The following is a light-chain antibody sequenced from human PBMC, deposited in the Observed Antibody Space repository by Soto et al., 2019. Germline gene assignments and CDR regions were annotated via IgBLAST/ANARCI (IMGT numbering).Light chain of an antibody. V-gene: IGKV3-15*01. Sequence: EIVMTQSPATLSVFPGERATLFCRASQSISSNLAWYQQKAGQAPRLLIYGTSTRATGIPARFSGSGSGTEFTLTISSLQSEDSAVYYCQQYNNWPPLSFGGGTKVEIK. J-gene: IGKJ4*01. CDR1: QSISSN. CDR3: QQYNNWPPLS. CDR2: GTS.